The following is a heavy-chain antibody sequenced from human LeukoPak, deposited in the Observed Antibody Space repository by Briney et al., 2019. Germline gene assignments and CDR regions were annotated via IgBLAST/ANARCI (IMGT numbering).Heavy chain of an antibody. Sequence: SVKVSCKASGGTFSSYAISWVRQAPGQGLEWMGRIIPIFGTANYAQKYQGRVTITTDESTSTAYMELSSLRSEDTAVYYCARVKPGIAVAGTFDYWGQGTLVTVS. V-gene: IGHV1-69*05. J-gene: IGHJ4*02. CDR3: ARVKPGIAVAGTFDY. CDR1: GGTFSSYA. D-gene: IGHD6-19*01. CDR2: IIPIFGTA.